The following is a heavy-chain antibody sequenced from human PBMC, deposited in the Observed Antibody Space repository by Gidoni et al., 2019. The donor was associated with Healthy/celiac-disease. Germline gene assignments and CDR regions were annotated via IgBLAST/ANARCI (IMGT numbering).Heavy chain of an antibody. V-gene: IGHV3-49*05. J-gene: IGHJ4*02. CDR1: GLTFGDYA. Sequence: EVQLVEYGGGLVKPGRSLRLSCTASGLTFGDYAMSWFRQAPGKGLECVGFIRSKAYGGTTEYAASVKGRFTISRDDSKSIAYLQMNSLKTEDTAVYYCTRGYGGYLSDFDYWGQGTLVTVSS. CDR3: TRGYGGYLSDFDY. D-gene: IGHD5-12*01. CDR2: IRSKAYGGTT.